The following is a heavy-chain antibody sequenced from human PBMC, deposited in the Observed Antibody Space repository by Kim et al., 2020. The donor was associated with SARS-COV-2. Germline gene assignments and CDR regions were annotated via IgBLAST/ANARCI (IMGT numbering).Heavy chain of an antibody. Sequence: SVRGRFTNTRDNTTNTLYLQMNSLRAEDTAVYYCAKVHRYSSGPNWFDPWGQGTLVTVSS. V-gene: IGHV3-23*01. J-gene: IGHJ5*02. D-gene: IGHD6-19*01. CDR3: AKVHRYSSGPNWFDP.